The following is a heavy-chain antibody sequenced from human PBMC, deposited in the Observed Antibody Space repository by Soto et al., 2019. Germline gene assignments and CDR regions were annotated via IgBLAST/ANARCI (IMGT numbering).Heavy chain of an antibody. D-gene: IGHD3-22*01. J-gene: IGHJ4*02. CDR3: ARDWDHYYDSSGYGDY. CDR2: IIPIFGTA. CDR1: GGTFSSYA. Sequence: QVQLVQSGAEVKKPGSSVKVSCEASGGTFSSYAISWVRQAPGQGLEWMGGIIPIFGTANYAQKFQGRVTITADESTSTAYMELSSLRSEDTAVYYCARDWDHYYDSSGYGDYWGQGTLVTVSS. V-gene: IGHV1-69*01.